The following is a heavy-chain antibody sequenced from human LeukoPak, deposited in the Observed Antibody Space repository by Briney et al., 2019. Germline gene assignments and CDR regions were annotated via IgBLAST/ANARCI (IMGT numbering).Heavy chain of an antibody. D-gene: IGHD4-17*01. V-gene: IGHV4-59*01. CDR3: ARDGGDEILDY. Sequence: PSETLSLTCTVSGGSISSYYWSWIRQPPGKALEWIGYIYYRGSPNYNPSLKSRVTIPIDTSKNQFSLRLSSVTAADTAVYYCARDGGDEILDYWGQGTLVTVSS. CDR2: IYYRGSP. CDR1: GGSISSYY. J-gene: IGHJ4*02.